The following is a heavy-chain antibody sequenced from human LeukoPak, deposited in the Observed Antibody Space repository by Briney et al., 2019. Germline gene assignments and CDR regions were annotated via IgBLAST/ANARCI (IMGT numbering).Heavy chain of an antibody. CDR2: IYYSGST. V-gene: IGHV4-39*07. CDR3: AKDQIGFGEFDY. J-gene: IGHJ4*02. CDR1: GGSISSSSYY. D-gene: IGHD3-10*01. Sequence: SETLSLTCTVSGGSISSSSYYWGWIRQPPGKGLEWIGSIYYSGSTYYNPSLKSRVTISVDTSKNQFSLKLSSVTAADTAVYYCAKDQIGFGEFDYWGQGTLVTVSS.